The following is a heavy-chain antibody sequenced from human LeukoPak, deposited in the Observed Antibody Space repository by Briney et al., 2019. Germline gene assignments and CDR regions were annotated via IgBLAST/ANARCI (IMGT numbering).Heavy chain of an antibody. D-gene: IGHD5-24*01. Sequence: PGGSLRLSCTASGFTFGDYAMSWFRQPPGKGLEWIGEINHSGSTNYNPSLKSRVTISVDTSKNQFSLKLSSVTAADTAVYYCARGGVEMATKGANWFDPWGQGTLVTVSS. CDR2: INHSGST. V-gene: IGHV4-34*01. CDR3: ARGGVEMATKGANWFDP. J-gene: IGHJ5*02. CDR1: GFTFGDYA.